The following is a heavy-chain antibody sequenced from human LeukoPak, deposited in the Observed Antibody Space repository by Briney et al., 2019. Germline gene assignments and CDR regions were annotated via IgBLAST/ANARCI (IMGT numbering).Heavy chain of an antibody. D-gene: IGHD2-2*01. Sequence: GGSLRLSCAASGFTFSDYYMSWIRQAPGKGLEWVSYISSSGSTIYYADSVKGRFTISRDNAKNSLYLQMNSLRAEDTAVYYCARTGPGHQLLKSRGGFDYWGQGTLVTVSS. CDR3: ARTGPGHQLLKSRGGFDY. V-gene: IGHV3-11*01. J-gene: IGHJ4*02. CDR1: GFTFSDYY. CDR2: ISSSGSTI.